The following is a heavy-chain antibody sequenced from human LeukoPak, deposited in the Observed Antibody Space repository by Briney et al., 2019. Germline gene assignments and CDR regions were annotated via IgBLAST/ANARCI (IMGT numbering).Heavy chain of an antibody. CDR2: ISYDGSKI. D-gene: IGHD3-3*01. CDR1: GFTFSSYP. CDR3: ARESGWGLPHAFDF. J-gene: IGHJ3*01. V-gene: IGHV3-30-3*01. Sequence: GGSLRLSCAASGFTFSSYPLHWVRQAPGKGLEWVTLISYDGSKIYYADSVKGRFSISRDNSKNTLYLQMNSLRAEDTAVYYCARESGWGLPHAFDFWGQGTMVTVSS.